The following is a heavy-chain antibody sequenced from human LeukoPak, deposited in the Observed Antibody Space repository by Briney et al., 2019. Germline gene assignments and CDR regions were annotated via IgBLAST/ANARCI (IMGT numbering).Heavy chain of an antibody. J-gene: IGHJ4*02. CDR3: AKDGHWTFDY. D-gene: IGHD1-1*01. V-gene: IGHV3-30*02. Sequence: GGSLRLACAASGFSLSSFGTHWVRQAPGKGLAWVAFLGHEGTNKYYADSVKGRFTISRDDSKNTLFLQMNSLRPEDTAVYYCAKDGHWTFDYWGQGTLVTVSS. CDR2: LGHEGTNK. CDR1: GFSLSSFG.